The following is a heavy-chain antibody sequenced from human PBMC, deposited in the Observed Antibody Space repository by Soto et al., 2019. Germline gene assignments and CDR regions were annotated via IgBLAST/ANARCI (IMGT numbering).Heavy chain of an antibody. CDR3: ARHRGYYYGSGDFDY. Sequence: SETLSLTCTVSGGSISSSSYYWGWIRQPPGKGLEWIGSIYYSGSTYYNPSLKSRVTISVDTSKNQFSLKLSSVTAADTALYYCARHRGYYYGSGDFDYWGQGTLVTVSS. J-gene: IGHJ4*02. V-gene: IGHV4-39*01. D-gene: IGHD3-10*01. CDR2: IYYSGST. CDR1: GGSISSSSYY.